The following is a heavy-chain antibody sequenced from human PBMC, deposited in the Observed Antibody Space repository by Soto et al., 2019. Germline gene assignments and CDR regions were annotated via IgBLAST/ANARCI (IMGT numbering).Heavy chain of an antibody. CDR3: ARAHRTMVRGVIRY. CDR1: GGSFSGYY. Sequence: PSETLSLTCAVYGGSFSGYYWSWIRQPPGKGLEWIGEINHSGSTNYNPSLKSRVTISVDTSKNQFSLKLSSVTAADTAVYYCARAHRTMVRGVIRYWGQGTLVTVSS. V-gene: IGHV4-34*01. J-gene: IGHJ4*02. CDR2: INHSGST. D-gene: IGHD3-10*01.